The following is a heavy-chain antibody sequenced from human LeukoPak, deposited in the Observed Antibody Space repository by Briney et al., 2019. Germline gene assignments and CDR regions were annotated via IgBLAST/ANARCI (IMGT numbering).Heavy chain of an antibody. CDR2: ISTYNGNT. V-gene: IGHV1-18*01. CDR1: GYTFTSYG. CDR3: AAELTGMDV. D-gene: IGHD3-9*01. J-gene: IGHJ6*02. Sequence: GASVKVSCTASGYTFTSYGISWVRQAPGQGLEWMGWISTYNGNTNYAQKLQGRVTMTSATSTSTAYMELSSPRSEDTAVYYCAAELTGMDVWGQGTTVTVSS.